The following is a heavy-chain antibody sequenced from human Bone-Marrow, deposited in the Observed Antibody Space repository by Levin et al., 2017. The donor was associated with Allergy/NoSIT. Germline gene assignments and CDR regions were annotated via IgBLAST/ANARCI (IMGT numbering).Heavy chain of an antibody. J-gene: IGHJ3*02. CDR1: GFTFSSYG. D-gene: IGHD4-17*01. V-gene: IGHV3-48*02. Sequence: LSLTCAASGFTFSSYGMNWVRQAPGKGLEWVSYISGSSGIIYYADSVKGRFTISRDNAKNSLSLQMNTLRDEDTAVYYCARDRDDYGDPDGAFDIWGQGTMVTVS. CDR3: ARDRDDYGDPDGAFDI. CDR2: ISGSSGII.